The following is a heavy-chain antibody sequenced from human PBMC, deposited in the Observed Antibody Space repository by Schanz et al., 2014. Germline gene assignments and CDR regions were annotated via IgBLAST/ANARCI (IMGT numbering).Heavy chain of an antibody. Sequence: QVQLVESGGGGVQPGRSLRLSCAASGFIFSSYGLHWVRQAPGKGLEWVAFIWYDGNSIYYADSVKGRLTISRDNSKNTLYLQVNSLRAEDTSVYFCATVRRRIASPSTPSFSNCCYYAMDAWGRGTTVAVSS. D-gene: IGHD6-13*01. CDR1: GFIFSSYG. CDR2: IWYDGNSI. V-gene: IGHV3-33*03. CDR3: ATVRRRIASPSTPSFSNCCYYAMDA. J-gene: IGHJ6*02.